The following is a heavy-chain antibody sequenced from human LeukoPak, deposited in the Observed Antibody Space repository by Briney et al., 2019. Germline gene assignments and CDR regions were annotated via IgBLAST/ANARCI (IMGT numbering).Heavy chain of an antibody. CDR2: IYYSGST. Sequence: SETLSLTCTVSGGSISSYYWSLFRQPPGKGLEWIGYIYYSGSTNYNPSLKSRVTISVDTSKNQFSLKLSSVTAADTAVYYCARAGSWYCSGGSCYHYWGQGTLVTVSS. V-gene: IGHV4-59*01. CDR3: ARAGSWYCSGGSCYHY. D-gene: IGHD2-15*01. J-gene: IGHJ4*02. CDR1: GGSISSYY.